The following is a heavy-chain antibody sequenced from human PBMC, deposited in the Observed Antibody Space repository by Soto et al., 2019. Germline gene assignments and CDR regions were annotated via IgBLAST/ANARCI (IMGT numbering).Heavy chain of an antibody. Sequence: SETLALTCAVSGDCISSGDYCWSWIRQPPGKGLEWVGYNYNSGSTHYNPSLKSRVTISVDRSKNQFSLKLTSVTAADTAVYYCARVVVAAQGGWFDPWGQGTLVTVSS. CDR2: NYNSGST. D-gene: IGHD2-15*01. CDR3: ARVVVAAQGGWFDP. V-gene: IGHV4-30-2*01. CDR1: GDCISSGDYC. J-gene: IGHJ5*02.